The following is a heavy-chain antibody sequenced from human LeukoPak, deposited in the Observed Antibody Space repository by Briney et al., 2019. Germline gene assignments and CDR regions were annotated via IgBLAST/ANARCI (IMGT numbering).Heavy chain of an antibody. V-gene: IGHV3-21*04. Sequence: PGGSLRLSCAASGFTFSSYSMNWVRQAPGKGLEWVSSISSSSSYIYYADSVKGRFTISRDNAKNSLYLQMNSLRAEDTALYYCAKDLLGYSSGSDYWGQGTLVTVSS. CDR1: GFTFSSYS. CDR3: AKDLLGYSSGSDY. J-gene: IGHJ4*02. D-gene: IGHD6-19*01. CDR2: ISSSSSYI.